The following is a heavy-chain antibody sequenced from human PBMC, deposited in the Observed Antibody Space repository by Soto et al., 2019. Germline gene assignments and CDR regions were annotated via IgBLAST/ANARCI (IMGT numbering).Heavy chain of an antibody. CDR1: GGTFSSYA. CDR2: IIPIFGTA. Sequence: ASVNVSCKASGGTFSSYAVSWVRQAPGQGLEWMGGIIPIFGTANYAQKFQGRVTITADESTSTAYMELSSLRPEDTAVYYCARDWGTEKGDYYYYYGMDVWGQGATVTVSS. CDR3: ARDWGTEKGDYYYYYGMDV. V-gene: IGHV1-69*13. D-gene: IGHD1-1*01. J-gene: IGHJ6*02.